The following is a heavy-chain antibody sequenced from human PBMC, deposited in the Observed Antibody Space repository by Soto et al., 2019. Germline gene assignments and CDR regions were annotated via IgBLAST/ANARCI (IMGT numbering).Heavy chain of an antibody. J-gene: IGHJ6*02. CDR1: GFSFSSYS. V-gene: IGHV3-48*01. CDR3: ARFRGLKGMDV. D-gene: IGHD3-10*01. Sequence: GGSLRLSCAASGFSFSSYSMNWVRQAPGKGLEWVSYINSGSSIIYYPGSVKGRFTISRENAKNSLYLQMNSLRAGDTAVYYCARFRGLKGMDVPGQGTTVTVSS. CDR2: INSGSSII.